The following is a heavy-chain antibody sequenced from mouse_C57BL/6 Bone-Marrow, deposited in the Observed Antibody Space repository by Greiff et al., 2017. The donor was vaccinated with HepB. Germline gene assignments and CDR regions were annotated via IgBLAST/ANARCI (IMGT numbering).Heavy chain of an antibody. CDR2: IDPSDSYT. V-gene: IGHV1-69*01. CDR3: ARVLRRRYYAMDY. D-gene: IGHD2-12*01. CDR1: GYTFTSYW. Sequence: QVQLQQPGAELVMPGASVKLSCKASGYTFTSYWMHWVKQRPGQGLEWIGEIDPSDSYTNYNQKFKGKSTLTVDKSSSTAYMQLSSLTSEDSAVYYCARVLRRRYYAMDYWGQGTSVTVSS. J-gene: IGHJ4*01.